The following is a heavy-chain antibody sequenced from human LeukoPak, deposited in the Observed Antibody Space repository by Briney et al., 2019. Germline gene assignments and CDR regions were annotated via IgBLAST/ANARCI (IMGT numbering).Heavy chain of an antibody. V-gene: IGHV4-59*01. Sequence: SETLSLTCAVYGGSFSGYYWSWIRQPPGKGLEWIGYIYYSGSTNYNPSLKSRVTISVDTSKNQFSLKLSSVTAADTAVYYCARVVDTAPDYWGQGTLVTVSS. CDR2: IYYSGST. J-gene: IGHJ4*02. D-gene: IGHD5-18*01. CDR1: GGSFSGYY. CDR3: ARVVDTAPDY.